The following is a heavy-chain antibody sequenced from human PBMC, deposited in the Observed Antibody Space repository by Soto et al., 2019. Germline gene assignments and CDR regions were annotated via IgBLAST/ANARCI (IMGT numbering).Heavy chain of an antibody. CDR2: ISGSGGST. CDR3: AKRDCSGGSCYYYYMDV. V-gene: IGHV3-23*01. CDR1: GFTFSSYA. D-gene: IGHD2-15*01. J-gene: IGHJ6*03. Sequence: GGSLRLSCAASGFTFSSYAMSWVRQAPGKGLEWVSAISGSGGSTYYADSVKGRFTISRDNSKNTLYLQMNSLRAEDTAVYYCAKRDCSGGSCYYYYMDVWGKGTTVTVSS.